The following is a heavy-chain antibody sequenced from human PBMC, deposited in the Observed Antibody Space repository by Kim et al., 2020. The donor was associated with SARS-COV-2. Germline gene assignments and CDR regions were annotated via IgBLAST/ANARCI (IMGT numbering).Heavy chain of an antibody. CDR3: ARDGYSSSSSAWFDP. J-gene: IGHJ5*02. D-gene: IGHD6-6*01. Sequence: SVKGRFTISGDNPKNSLYLQMNSLRAEDTAVYYCARDGYSSSSSAWFDPWGQGTLVTVSS. V-gene: IGHV3-11*01.